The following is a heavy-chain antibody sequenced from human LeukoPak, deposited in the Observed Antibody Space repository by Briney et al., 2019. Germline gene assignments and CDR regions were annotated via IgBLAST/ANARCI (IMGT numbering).Heavy chain of an antibody. Sequence: SETLSLTCAVYGGSFSGYYWSWSRQPPGKGLEWIGEINHSGSTNYNPSLKSRVTISVDTSKNQFSLKLSSVTAADTAVYYCARSRTVTTGWFDPWGQGTLVTVSS. V-gene: IGHV4-34*01. CDR1: GGSFSGYY. CDR3: ARSRTVTTGWFDP. D-gene: IGHD4-17*01. CDR2: INHSGST. J-gene: IGHJ5*02.